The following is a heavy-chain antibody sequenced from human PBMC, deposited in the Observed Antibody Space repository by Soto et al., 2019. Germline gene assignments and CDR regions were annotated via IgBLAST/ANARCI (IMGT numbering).Heavy chain of an antibody. CDR3: ARLHGLYAMDV. CDR2: IHHSGST. CDR1: GGSIRSSNW. J-gene: IGHJ6*02. D-gene: IGHD4-17*01. Sequence: QVQLQESAPGLVKPSGTLSLTCAVSGGSIRSSNWWSWVRQPPGKGLEWIGEIHHSGSTNYNPSLKSRVTISVDTSKNQFSLKLSSVTAADTAVYYCARLHGLYAMDVWGHGTTVTVSS. V-gene: IGHV4-4*02.